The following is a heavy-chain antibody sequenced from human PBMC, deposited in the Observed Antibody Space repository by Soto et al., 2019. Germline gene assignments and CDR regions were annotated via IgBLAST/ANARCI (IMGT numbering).Heavy chain of an antibody. CDR2: IYFAGST. CDR3: ARLVFHCLRGSCYDYSFYALDV. CDR1: GGSISSTDHY. Sequence: SETLSLTCTVSGGSISSTDHYWGWVRQPPGKGLEWLGSIYFAGSTFHNPALKSRATISVDTSRNQFSLRLTTVTASDTAVYYCARLVFHCLRGSCYDYSFYALDVCGQGTTFTVCS. V-gene: IGHV4-39*01. J-gene: IGHJ6*02. D-gene: IGHD5-12*01.